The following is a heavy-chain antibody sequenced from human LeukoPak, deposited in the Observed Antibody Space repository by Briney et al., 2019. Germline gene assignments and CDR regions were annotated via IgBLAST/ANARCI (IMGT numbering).Heavy chain of an antibody. J-gene: IGHJ3*02. CDR3: ATTMTDRPHDAFDI. V-gene: IGHV4-39*01. CDR1: GASIRSRSYY. Sequence: SETLSLTCTVSGASIRSRSYYWAWIRQSPGKGPEWIGSSDYSGSTNYNLSLKSRVTMSVDTSTNQFSLRLSSVTAADTAVYYCATTMTDRPHDAFDIWGQGTMVAVS. CDR2: SDYSGST. D-gene: IGHD1-14*01.